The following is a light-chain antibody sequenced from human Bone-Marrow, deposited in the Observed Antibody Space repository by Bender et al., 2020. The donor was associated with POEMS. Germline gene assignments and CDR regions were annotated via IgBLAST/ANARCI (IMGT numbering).Light chain of an antibody. CDR2: DNN. Sequence: QYVVTQPPSVSGAPGQTVTISCSGTSSNIGTGYDVHWYQQLPGTPPKLLIYDNNNRPSGVPDRFSGSKSDTAASLVISGLHPDDEADYYCQTYNRGGPGVFGGGTKLTVL. J-gene: IGLJ3*02. CDR3: QTYNRGGPGV. V-gene: IGLV1-40*02. CDR1: SSNIGTGYD.